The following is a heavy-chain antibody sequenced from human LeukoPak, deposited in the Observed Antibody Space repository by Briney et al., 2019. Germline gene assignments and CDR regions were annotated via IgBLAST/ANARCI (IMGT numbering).Heavy chain of an antibody. CDR2: ISGSGGST. D-gene: IGHD3-22*01. CDR1: GFTFSSYA. Sequence: PGGALRLSCAASGFTFSSYAMSWVRQAPGKGLEGVSDISGSGGSTYYADSVKGRFTISRDNSKNTLYLQMNSLRAEDTAVYYCAKDLYYYDSSPFGYWGQGTLVTVSS. CDR3: AKDLYYYDSSPFGY. J-gene: IGHJ4*02. V-gene: IGHV3-23*01.